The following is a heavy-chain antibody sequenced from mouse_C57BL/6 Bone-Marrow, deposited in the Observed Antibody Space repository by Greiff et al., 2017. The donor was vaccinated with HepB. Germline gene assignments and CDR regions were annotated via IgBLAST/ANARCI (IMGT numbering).Heavy chain of an antibody. CDR1: GFTFSDYG. V-gene: IGHV5-17*01. CDR2: ISSGSSTI. Sequence: EVKVVESGGGLVKPGGSLKLSCAASGFTFSDYGMHWVRQAPEKGLEWVAYISSGSSTIYYADTVKGRFTISRDNAKNTLFLQMTSLRSEDTAMYYCARTSSYFDYWGQGTTLTVSS. J-gene: IGHJ2*01. CDR3: ARTSSYFDY. D-gene: IGHD1-1*01.